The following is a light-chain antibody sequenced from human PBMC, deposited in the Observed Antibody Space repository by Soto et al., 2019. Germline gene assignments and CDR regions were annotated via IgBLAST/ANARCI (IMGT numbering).Light chain of an antibody. J-gene: IGKJ2*01. V-gene: IGKV1-5*01. CDR1: QSISSW. CDR3: QPLPYT. Sequence: DIQMTQSPSTLSASVGDRVTITCRASQSISSWLAWYQQKPGKAPKLLIYDASSLESGVPSRFSGSGSGTEFTLTISSLQPDDFATYYCQPLPYTFGQGTKLEIK. CDR2: DAS.